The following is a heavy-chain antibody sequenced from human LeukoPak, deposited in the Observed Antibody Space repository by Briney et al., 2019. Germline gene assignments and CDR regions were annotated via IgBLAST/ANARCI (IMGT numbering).Heavy chain of an antibody. Sequence: GGSLRLSCAASGFTFSSYWMSWVRQAPGKGLEWVANIKQHGSEKYYVDSVKGRFTVSRDNAKNSLYLQMNSLRAEDTAVYYCARDPHYGAIDYWGQGTLVTVSS. CDR3: ARDPHYGAIDY. V-gene: IGHV3-7*01. CDR1: GFTFSSYW. CDR2: IKQHGSEK. J-gene: IGHJ4*02. D-gene: IGHD4-17*01.